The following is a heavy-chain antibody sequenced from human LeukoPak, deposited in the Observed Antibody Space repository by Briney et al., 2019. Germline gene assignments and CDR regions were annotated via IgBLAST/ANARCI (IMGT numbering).Heavy chain of an antibody. CDR1: GFTVSSNY. J-gene: IGHJ4*02. CDR3: ARVHGAYPFDY. CDR2: IYSCGST. V-gene: IGHV3-66*01. D-gene: IGHD4/OR15-4a*01. Sequence: GGSLRLSCAASGFTVSSNYMSWVRQAPGKGLEWVSVIYSCGSTYYADSVKGRFTISRDNSKNTLYLQMNSLRVEDTAVYYCARVHGAYPFDYWGQGTLVTVSS.